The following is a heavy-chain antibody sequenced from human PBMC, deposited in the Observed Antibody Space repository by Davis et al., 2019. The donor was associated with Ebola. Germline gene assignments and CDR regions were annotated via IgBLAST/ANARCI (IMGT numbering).Heavy chain of an antibody. Sequence: GESLKISCAASGFPFSNAWMNWVRLAPGKGLEWVARIKRDSDEGTRDYAASVRGRFIISRDDGGNTLYLNMNRLKTEDTATYYCATDEGGSRYWGQGAPVTVSS. CDR1: GFPFSNAW. CDR3: ATDEGGSRY. CDR2: IKRDSDEGTR. D-gene: IGHD1-26*01. J-gene: IGHJ4*02. V-gene: IGHV3-15*07.